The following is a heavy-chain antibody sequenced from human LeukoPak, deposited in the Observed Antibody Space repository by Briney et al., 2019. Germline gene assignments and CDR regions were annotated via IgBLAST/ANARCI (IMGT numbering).Heavy chain of an antibody. D-gene: IGHD4-11*01. Sequence: SETLSLTCTVSGASIITTNYYWGWIRQPPGKGLEWIGSISYSGNAYYNPSLRSRLSISMDASKNQFSLKVRSVTAADTAAYYCARNLGQTWGTVTTDLWYFDHWGQGTLVPVSS. J-gene: IGHJ4*02. CDR2: ISYSGNA. CDR1: GASIITTNYY. V-gene: IGHV4-39*01. CDR3: ARNLGQTWGTVTTDLWYFDH.